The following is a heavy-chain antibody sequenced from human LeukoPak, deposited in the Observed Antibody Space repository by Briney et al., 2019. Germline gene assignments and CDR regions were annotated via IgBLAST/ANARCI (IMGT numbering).Heavy chain of an antibody. CDR2: MYHSGST. CDR1: GYSISSGYY. J-gene: IGHJ4*02. V-gene: IGHV4-38-2*02. CDR3: ARTDGDYYFDY. Sequence: KSSETLSLTCTVSGYSISSGYYWGWIRQPPGKGLEWIGSMYHSGSTYYNPSLKSRVTISVDTSKNQFSLKLRSVTAADTAVYYCARTDGDYYFDYWGQGTLVTVSS. D-gene: IGHD4-17*01.